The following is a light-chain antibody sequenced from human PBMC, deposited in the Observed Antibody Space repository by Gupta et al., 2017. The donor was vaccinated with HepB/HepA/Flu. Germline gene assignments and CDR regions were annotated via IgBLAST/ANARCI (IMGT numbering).Light chain of an antibody. CDR2: GNS. CDR1: SSKIGAGYD. V-gene: IGLV1-40*01. J-gene: IGLJ2*01. Sequence: QSVLTQPPSVSGAPGQRVTICCTGSSSKIGAGYDVHWYQQLPGTAPKLLIYGNSNRPSGVPDRFSGSKSGTSASLAITGLQAEDEADYYCQSYDSSLSAYVVFGGGTKLTVL. CDR3: QSYDSSLSAYVV.